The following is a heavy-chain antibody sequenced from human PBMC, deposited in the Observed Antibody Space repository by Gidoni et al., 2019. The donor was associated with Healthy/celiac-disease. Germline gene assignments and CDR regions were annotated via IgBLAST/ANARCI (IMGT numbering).Heavy chain of an antibody. CDR3: ARGDTIFGVVIEY. V-gene: IGHV4-59*01. Sequence: QVQLQESGPGLVKPSETLSLTCTVSGGSISSYYWSWIRQPPGKGLEWIGYIYYSGSTNYNPSLKSRVTISVDTSKNQFSLKLSSVTAADTAVYYCARGDTIFGVVIEYWGQGTLVTVSS. D-gene: IGHD3-3*01. CDR1: GGSISSYY. J-gene: IGHJ4*02. CDR2: IYYSGST.